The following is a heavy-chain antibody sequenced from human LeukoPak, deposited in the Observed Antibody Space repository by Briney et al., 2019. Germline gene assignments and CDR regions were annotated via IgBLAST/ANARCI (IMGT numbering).Heavy chain of an antibody. CDR3: ARDDSDGYFFEM. D-gene: IGHD3-22*01. J-gene: IGHJ3*02. CDR2: ITSSSTSI. Sequence: GGSLRLSCAASGFTFGHHNMSWVRQAPGKGLQWVSSITSSSTSIYYADSLKGRFTISRDNAKNSLYLQMNSLRDEDTAVYYCARDDSDGYFFEMWGQGTMVTVSS. V-gene: IGHV3-21*01. CDR1: GFTFGHHN.